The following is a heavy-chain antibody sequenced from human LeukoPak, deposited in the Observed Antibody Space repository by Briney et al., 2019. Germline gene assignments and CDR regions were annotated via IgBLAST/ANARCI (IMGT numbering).Heavy chain of an antibody. CDR1: GGSISSSSYY. J-gene: IGHJ3*02. CDR3: AITVTTPPGAFDI. CDR2: IYYSGST. V-gene: IGHV4-31*03. Sequence: PSETLSLTCTVSGGSISSSSYYWGWIRQPPGKGLEWIGYIYYSGSTYYNPSLKSRVTISVDTSKNQFSLKLSSVTAADTAVYYCAITVTTPPGAFDIWGQGTMVTVSS. D-gene: IGHD4-17*01.